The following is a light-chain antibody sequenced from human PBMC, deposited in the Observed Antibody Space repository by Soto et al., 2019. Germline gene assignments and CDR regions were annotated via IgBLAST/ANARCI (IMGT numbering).Light chain of an antibody. CDR2: AAS. Sequence: EIVMTQSPGTLSVSPGERVTLSCRPSQSVGSSLAWYQQKPGQAPRLLIFAASTRVTGVPPRFSGSGSGTDFTLAISSLQSEDFAVYYCQQYINWPPTFTFGQGTKLEIK. CDR3: QQYINWPPTFT. J-gene: IGKJ2*01. CDR1: QSVGSS. V-gene: IGKV3-15*01.